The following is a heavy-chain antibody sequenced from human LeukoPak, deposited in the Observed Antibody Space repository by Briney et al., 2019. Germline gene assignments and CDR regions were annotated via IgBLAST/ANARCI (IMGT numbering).Heavy chain of an antibody. J-gene: IGHJ4*02. D-gene: IGHD6-6*01. CDR2: IFHSGST. CDR1: GYSISSGYY. CDR3: ARRIAARPSWAFDY. Sequence: SEILSLTCTVSGYSISSGYYWGWIRQPPGKGLEWIGSIFHSGSTYYNPSLKSRVTISVDTSKNQFSLKLSSVTAADTAVYYCARRIAARPSWAFDYWGQGTLVTVSS. V-gene: IGHV4-38-2*02.